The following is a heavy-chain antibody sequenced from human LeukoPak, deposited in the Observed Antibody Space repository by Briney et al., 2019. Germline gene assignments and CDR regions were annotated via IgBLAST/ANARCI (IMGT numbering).Heavy chain of an antibody. CDR3: ARVKRWLQLQPFDY. V-gene: IGHV1-8*01. Sequence: ASVKVSGKASGYTFTSYDINWVRQATGQGLEWMGWMNPNSGNTGYAQKFQGRVTMTRNTSISTAYMVLSSLRSEDTAVYYCARVKRWLQLQPFDYWGQGTLVTVSS. CDR1: GYTFTSYD. CDR2: MNPNSGNT. D-gene: IGHD5-24*01. J-gene: IGHJ4*02.